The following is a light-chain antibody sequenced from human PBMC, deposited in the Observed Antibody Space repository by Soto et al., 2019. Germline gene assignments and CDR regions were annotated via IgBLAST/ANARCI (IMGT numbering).Light chain of an antibody. CDR3: SSYTTSSIGV. CDR1: SSNIGGYKY. V-gene: IGLV2-14*01. CDR2: EVS. Sequence: QSALTQPASVSGSPGQSITISCTGTSSNIGGYKYVSWYQHYPGKAPKLMIFEVSDRPSGVSNRFSGSKSGSTASLTISGLQAEDEADYYCSSYTTSSIGVFGGGTKVTVL. J-gene: IGLJ3*02.